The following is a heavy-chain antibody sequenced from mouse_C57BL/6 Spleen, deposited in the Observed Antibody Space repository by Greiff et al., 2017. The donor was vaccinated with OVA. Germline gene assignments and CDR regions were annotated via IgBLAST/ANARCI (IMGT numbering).Heavy chain of an antibody. CDR3: ARDYGSSYDWFAY. CDR2: ISSGGSYT. D-gene: IGHD1-1*01. Sequence: EVQVVESGGDLVKPGGSLKLSCAASGFTFSSYGMSWVRQTPDKRLEWVATISSGGSYTYYPDSVKGRFTISRDNAKNTLYLQMSSLKSEDTAMYYCARDYGSSYDWFAYWGQGTLVTVSA. V-gene: IGHV5-6*01. CDR1: GFTFSSYG. J-gene: IGHJ3*01.